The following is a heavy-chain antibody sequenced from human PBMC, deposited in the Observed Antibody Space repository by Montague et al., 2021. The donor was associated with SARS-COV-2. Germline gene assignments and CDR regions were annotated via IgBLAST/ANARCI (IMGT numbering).Heavy chain of an antibody. Sequence: SLRLSCAASGFTFSTYAMNWVRQAPGKGLERVSGISSGGNKHHADSVKGRFTISRDDSRNTLYLQMHSLRAEDTAMYYCAKNFPGQFYFDDWGQGTLVAVSS. CDR3: AKNFPGQFYFDD. CDR1: GFTFSTYA. D-gene: IGHD2/OR15-2a*01. J-gene: IGHJ4*02. V-gene: IGHV3-23*01. CDR2: ISSGGNK.